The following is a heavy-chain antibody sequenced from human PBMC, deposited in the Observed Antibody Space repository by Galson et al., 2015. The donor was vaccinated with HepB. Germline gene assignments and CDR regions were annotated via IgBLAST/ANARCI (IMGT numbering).Heavy chain of an antibody. D-gene: IGHD2-15*01. Sequence: SLRLSCAASGFTFSRYAMNWVRQAPGKGLEWVSSITSSGGKTYYTDSVKGRFTISRDHSRNTVLLQLNSLRAEDTAVYYCAKDGIMVANNPYQLHFGGQGTLVSVSS. V-gene: IGHV3-23*01. CDR1: GFTFSRYA. J-gene: IGHJ4*02. CDR3: AKDGIMVANNPYQLHF. CDR2: ITSSGGKT.